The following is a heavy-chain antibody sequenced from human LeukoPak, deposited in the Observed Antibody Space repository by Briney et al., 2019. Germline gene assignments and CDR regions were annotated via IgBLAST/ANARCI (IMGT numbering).Heavy chain of an antibody. CDR3: ARDLSCIGSDY. Sequence: GGSLRLSCAASGFTFSSYGMHWVRQAPGKGLEWVALISYDGSNKYYAESVKGRFTISRDNSKNALYLQMNSLRDEDTAVYYCARDLSCIGSDYWGQGTLVTVSS. D-gene: IGHD3-22*01. V-gene: IGHV3-30*03. CDR1: GFTFSSYG. J-gene: IGHJ4*02. CDR2: ISYDGSNK.